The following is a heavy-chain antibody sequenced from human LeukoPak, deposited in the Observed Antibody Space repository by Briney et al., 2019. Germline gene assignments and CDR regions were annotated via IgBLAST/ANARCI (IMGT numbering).Heavy chain of an antibody. V-gene: IGHV4-34*01. CDR1: GGSFSNYY. J-gene: IGHJ3*02. D-gene: IGHD3-22*01. CDR2: INHSGSA. CDR3: ARGSDYINTSYYYGGGAFDI. Sequence: PSETLSLTCAVYGGSFSNYYWSWIRQPPGKGLEWIGEINHSGSANYNPSLKSRVTISVDTSKNQFSLKLSSVTAADTAVYYCARGSDYINTSYYYGGGAFDIWGQGTMVTVSS.